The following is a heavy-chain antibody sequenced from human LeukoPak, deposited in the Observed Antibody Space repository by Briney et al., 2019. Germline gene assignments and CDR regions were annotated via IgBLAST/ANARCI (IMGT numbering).Heavy chain of an antibody. J-gene: IGHJ4*02. CDR3: ARHYDFWSGPFDY. D-gene: IGHD3-3*01. CDR2: IYYSGST. V-gene: IGHV4-39*01. CDR1: GGSISSSSYY. Sequence: SETLSLTCTVSGGSISSSSYYWGWIRQPPGKGLEWIGSIYYSGSTYYNPSLKSRVTISVDTSKNQFSLKLSSVTAADTAVYYCARHYDFWSGPFDYWGQGTLVTVSS.